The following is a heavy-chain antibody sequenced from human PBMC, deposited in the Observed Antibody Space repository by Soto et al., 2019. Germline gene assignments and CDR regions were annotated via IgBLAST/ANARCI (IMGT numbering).Heavy chain of an antibody. CDR2: IWYDGSNK. V-gene: IGHV3-33*01. D-gene: IGHD6-19*01. CDR3: ARDSQRLAVVGNFDY. CDR1: GFTFSSYG. J-gene: IGHJ4*02. Sequence: GGSLRLSCAASGFTFSSYGMHWVRQAPGKGLEWVAVIWYDGSNKYYADSVKGRFTISRDNSKNTLYLQMNSLRAEDTAVYYCARDSQRLAVVGNFDYWGQGTLVTVSS.